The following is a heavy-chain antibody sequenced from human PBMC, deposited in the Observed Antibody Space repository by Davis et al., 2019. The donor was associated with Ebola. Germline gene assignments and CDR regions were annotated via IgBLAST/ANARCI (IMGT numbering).Heavy chain of an antibody. J-gene: IGHJ4*02. CDR2: IKSKPNGGTT. CDR1: GFAFSDAW. D-gene: IGHD6-19*01. Sequence: GESLKISCAVSGFAFSDAWMSWVRQTPGKGLEWVGRIKSKPNGGTTDYAAPVKGRFTISRDDSKNTLYLQMNSLKTEDTAVYYCTTGRAGLDYWGQGTLVTVSS. CDR3: TTGRAGLDY. V-gene: IGHV3-15*01.